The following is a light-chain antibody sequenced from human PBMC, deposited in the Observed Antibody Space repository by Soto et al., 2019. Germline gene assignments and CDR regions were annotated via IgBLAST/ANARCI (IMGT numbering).Light chain of an antibody. V-gene: IGKV2D-29*01. CDR1: QSLLHTDGRTY. CDR3: KQTLRLPLT. Sequence: DIVMTQTPLSLSVTPGQPASISCKSSQSLLHTDGRTYLYWYVRKPGQPPRLLVYEVSNRFSGVPDRFSGSGAGTDFILKISRVEAEDVGVYYCKQTLRLPLTFGGGTKVDIK. CDR2: EVS. J-gene: IGKJ4*01.